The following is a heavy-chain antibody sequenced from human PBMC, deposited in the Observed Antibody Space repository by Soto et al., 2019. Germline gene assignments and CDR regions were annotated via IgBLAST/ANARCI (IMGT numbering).Heavy chain of an antibody. V-gene: IGHV3-9*01. CDR3: AISQDRGGRTTFIY. CDR1: GFTFDDNA. CDR2: INWKSDI. D-gene: IGHD3-16*01. J-gene: IGHJ4*02. Sequence: PGGSLRLSCAVSGFTFDDNAMHWVRQAPEKGLEWVSGINWKSDIGYADSVKGRFTISRDNAEYSLYLQMNSLRAEDTALYYCAISQDRGGRTTFIYWGQGTQVTASS.